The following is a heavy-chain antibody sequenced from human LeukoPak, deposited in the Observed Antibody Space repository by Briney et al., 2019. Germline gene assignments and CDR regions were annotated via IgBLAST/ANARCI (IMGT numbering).Heavy chain of an antibody. D-gene: IGHD3-22*01. V-gene: IGHV4-34*01. CDR3: ARDVSYYYDSSGYYSGWYFDL. CDR2: INHSGST. Sequence: PSETLSLTCAVYGGSFSGYYWSWIRQPPGKGLEWIGEINHSGSTNYNPSLKSRVTISVDTSKNQFSLKLSSVTAADTAVYYCARDVSYYYDSSGYYSGWYFDLWGRGTLVTVSS. J-gene: IGHJ2*01. CDR1: GGSFSGYY.